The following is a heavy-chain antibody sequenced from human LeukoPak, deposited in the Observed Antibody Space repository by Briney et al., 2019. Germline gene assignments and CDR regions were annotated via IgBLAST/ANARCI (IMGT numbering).Heavy chain of an antibody. CDR1: GFTFTSSA. Sequence: GSSVKVSCKASGFTFTSSAIQWVRQARGQRLEWVGWIVVGSGNTNYAHKFQERDTLTRDMSTSTAYMELSSLRSEDTALCYCVVSLLARAFDIWGQGTMVTVSS. J-gene: IGHJ3*02. CDR2: IVVGSGNT. CDR3: VVSLLARAFDI. D-gene: IGHD3-3*02. V-gene: IGHV1-58*02.